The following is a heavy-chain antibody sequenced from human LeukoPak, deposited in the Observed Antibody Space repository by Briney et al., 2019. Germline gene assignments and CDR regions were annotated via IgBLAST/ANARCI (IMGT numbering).Heavy chain of an antibody. CDR3: ARDGYSFGHDFDY. Sequence: GGSLRLSCAASGFTFSSYWMHWVRHTPGKGLVWVSRIKGDGSSTSYADSVKGRFTISRDNAKNTLYLQMNSLRAEDTAVYYCARDGYSFGHDFDYWGQGTLVTVSS. J-gene: IGHJ4*02. CDR2: IKGDGSST. D-gene: IGHD5-18*01. V-gene: IGHV3-74*01. CDR1: GFTFSSYW.